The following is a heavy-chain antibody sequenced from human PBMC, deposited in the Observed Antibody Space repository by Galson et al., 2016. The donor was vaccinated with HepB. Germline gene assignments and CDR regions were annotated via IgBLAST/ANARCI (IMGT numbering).Heavy chain of an antibody. CDR3: ASMTGTTPGGY. Sequence: SLRLSCAGSGFTFTNYGMHWVRQAPGKGLEWVAVISFAESKEFYADSVKGRFSISRDSSATTVYLQMNSLRAEDTAVYYCASMTGTTPGGYWGQGTLVTVSS. CDR1: GFTFTNYG. J-gene: IGHJ4*02. D-gene: IGHD1-20*01. CDR2: ISFAESKE. V-gene: IGHV3-33*08.